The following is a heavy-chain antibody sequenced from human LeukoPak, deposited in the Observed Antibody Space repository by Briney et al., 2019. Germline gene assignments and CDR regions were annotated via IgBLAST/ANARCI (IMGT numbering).Heavy chain of an antibody. V-gene: IGHV3-23*01. Sequence: GGSLRLSCAASGFTFSSYAMSWVRLAPGKGLEWVSAISGSGDNTYYADSVKDRCTISRDKSKNTLYLQMNSLGADDTAVYYCAKNRGNYYYFDYWGQGTLVTVSS. CDR3: AKNRGNYYYFDY. D-gene: IGHD4-11*01. CDR1: GFTFSSYA. J-gene: IGHJ4*02. CDR2: ISGSGDNT.